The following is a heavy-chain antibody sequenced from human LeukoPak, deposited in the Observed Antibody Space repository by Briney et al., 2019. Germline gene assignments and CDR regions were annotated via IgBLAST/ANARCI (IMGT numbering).Heavy chain of an antibody. D-gene: IGHD1-26*01. V-gene: IGHV1-3*01. CDR2: INAGDGDT. CDR1: GYTFTTYA. CDR3: ARELEWELLYAFDI. J-gene: IGHJ3*02. Sequence: ASVKVSCKASGYTFTTYAMHWVRQAPGQRREWMGWINAGDGDTKYSQNFQGRVTITRDTSASTAYMELSSLRSEDTAVYSCARELEWELLYAFDIWGQGTMVTVSS.